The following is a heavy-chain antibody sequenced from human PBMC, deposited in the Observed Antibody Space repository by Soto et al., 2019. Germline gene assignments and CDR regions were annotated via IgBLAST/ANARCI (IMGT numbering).Heavy chain of an antibody. CDR1: GGSISSSGYY. D-gene: IGHD3-10*01. V-gene: IGHV4-39*01. J-gene: IGHJ4*02. CDR3: ARQVVDGTVAGSGSFDY. Sequence: QLQLQESGPGLVKPSETLSLTCTVSGGSISSSGYYWVWIRQPPGKGLEWIGSFYYRGSTYYNPSLKSRVTISVDTSDNPFSLRLSSVTAADTAVYYCARQVVDGTVAGSGSFDYWGQGTPVTVSS. CDR2: FYYRGST.